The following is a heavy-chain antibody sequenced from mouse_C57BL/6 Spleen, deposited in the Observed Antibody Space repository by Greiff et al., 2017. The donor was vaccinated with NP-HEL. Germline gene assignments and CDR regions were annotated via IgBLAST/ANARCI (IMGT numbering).Heavy chain of an antibody. Sequence: QVQLQQPGAELVKPGASVKLSCKASGYTFTSYWMQWVKQRPGQGLEWIGEIDPSDSYTNYNQKFKGKATLTVDTSSSTAYMQLSSLTSEDSAVYYYASGGSTPGYWGQGTTLTVSS. D-gene: IGHD4-1*02. J-gene: IGHJ2*01. CDR3: ASGGSTPGY. CDR2: IDPSDSYT. CDR1: GYTFTSYW. V-gene: IGHV1-50*01.